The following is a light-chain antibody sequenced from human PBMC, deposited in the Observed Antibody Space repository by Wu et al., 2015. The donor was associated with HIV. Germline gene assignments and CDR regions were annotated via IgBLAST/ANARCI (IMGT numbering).Light chain of an antibody. CDR3: QQSITWPLT. V-gene: IGKV3-11*01. J-gene: IGKJ5*01. CDR2: DAS. CDR1: RSVSSA. Sequence: EVVLTQSPAALSISPGERVTLSCRASRSVSSAVAWYQHKPGQAPRLLIYDASNRATDIPPRFSGSGSGTDFTLTINSLEPEDFAVYYCQQSITWPLTFGQGTRLEIK.